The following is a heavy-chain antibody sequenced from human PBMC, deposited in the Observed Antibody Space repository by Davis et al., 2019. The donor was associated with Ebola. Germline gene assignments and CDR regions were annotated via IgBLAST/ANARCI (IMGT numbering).Heavy chain of an antibody. D-gene: IGHD3-9*01. Sequence: SVKVSCKASGGTFSSYAISWVRQAPGQGLEWMGGIIPIFGTANYAQTFQGRVTITADESTSTAYMELSSLRTDDTAIYYCAREFLVTGYKCADLWGQGSRVTVSS. CDR3: AREFLVTGYKCADL. J-gene: IGHJ5*02. V-gene: IGHV1-69*13. CDR2: IIPIFGTA. CDR1: GGTFSSYA.